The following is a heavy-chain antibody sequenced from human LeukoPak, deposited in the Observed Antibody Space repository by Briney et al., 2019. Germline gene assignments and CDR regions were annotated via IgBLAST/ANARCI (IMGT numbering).Heavy chain of an antibody. CDR2: ISSSSSYI. CDR3: AKDIESDYGDQGGGFDY. Sequence: GRSLRLSCAASGFTFSSYSMNWVRQAPGKGLEWVSSISSSSSYIYYADSVKGRFTISRDNAKNSLYLQMNSLRAEDMALYYCAKDIESDYGDQGGGFDYWGQGTLVTVSS. CDR1: GFTFSSYS. V-gene: IGHV3-21*04. J-gene: IGHJ4*02. D-gene: IGHD4-17*01.